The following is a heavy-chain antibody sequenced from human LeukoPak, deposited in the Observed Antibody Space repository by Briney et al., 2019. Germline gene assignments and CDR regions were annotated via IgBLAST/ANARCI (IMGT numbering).Heavy chain of an antibody. CDR1: GFTFSSYW. CDR2: INSDGSST. CDR3: ARGGTSYSPGMDV. V-gene: IGHV3-74*01. J-gene: IGHJ6*04. Sequence: QAGGSLRLSCAASGFTFSSYWMHWVRQAPGKGLVWVSRINSDGSSTSYADSVKGRFTISRDNAKNTLYLQMNSLRAEDTAVYYCARGGTSYSPGMDVWGKGTTVTVSS. D-gene: IGHD1-26*01.